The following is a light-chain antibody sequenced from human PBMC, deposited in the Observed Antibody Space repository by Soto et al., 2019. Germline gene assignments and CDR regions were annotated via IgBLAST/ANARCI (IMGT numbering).Light chain of an antibody. J-gene: IGLJ2*01. Sequence: QSVLSQPASVSGSPGQSITISCTYNLVSWYQQHPGKAPKLMIYEGNKRPSGVSNRFSGSKSGNTASLTISGLQAEDEADYYCCSYAGQRVVFGGGTKLTVL. CDR1: NL. CDR3: CSYAGQRVV. CDR2: EGN. V-gene: IGLV2-23*01.